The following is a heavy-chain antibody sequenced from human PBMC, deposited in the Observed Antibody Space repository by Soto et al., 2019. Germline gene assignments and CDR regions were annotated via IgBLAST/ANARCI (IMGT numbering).Heavy chain of an antibody. CDR2: ISADDDNT. Sequence: VQLVQSGGEVRKPGASVTVSCRASGYTFTKYGISWVRQAPGQGLAWMGWISADDDNTNYAQNLQGRVTMTTDTSTSTAYMQLRSLRSDDTAVYFCARGTSGYDYGLFAFWGQGTLVTVSS. J-gene: IGHJ4*02. D-gene: IGHD5-12*01. V-gene: IGHV1-18*01. CDR3: ARGTSGYDYGLFAF. CDR1: GYTFTKYG.